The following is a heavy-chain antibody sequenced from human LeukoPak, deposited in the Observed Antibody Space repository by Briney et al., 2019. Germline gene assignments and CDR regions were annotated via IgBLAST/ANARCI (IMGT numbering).Heavy chain of an antibody. CDR3: AKDRSSSSSYFDY. D-gene: IGHD6-6*01. CDR1: GFTFADYA. CDR2: ISWNSGSI. V-gene: IGHV3-9*01. Sequence: PGRSLRLSCSASGFTFADYAMHWVRQVPGKGLEWASSISWNSGSIGYADSVKGRFTLSRDNAKNYLYLQMNSLRAEDTALYYCAKDRSSSSSYFDYWGQGTLVTVSS. J-gene: IGHJ4*02.